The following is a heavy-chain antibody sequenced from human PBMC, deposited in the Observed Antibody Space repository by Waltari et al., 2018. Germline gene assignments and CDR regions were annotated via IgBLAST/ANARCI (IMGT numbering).Heavy chain of an antibody. CDR2: INAGNGNT. Sequence: QVQLVQSGAEVKKPGASVKVSCKASGYTFTSYAMHWVRQAPGQRLEWMGWINAGNGNTKYSQKFQGRVTITRDTSASTAYMELSSLRSEDTAVYYCARDRSSGWDALLDYWGQGTLVTVSS. D-gene: IGHD6-19*01. CDR1: GYTFTSYA. J-gene: IGHJ4*02. V-gene: IGHV1-3*01. CDR3: ARDRSSGWDALLDY.